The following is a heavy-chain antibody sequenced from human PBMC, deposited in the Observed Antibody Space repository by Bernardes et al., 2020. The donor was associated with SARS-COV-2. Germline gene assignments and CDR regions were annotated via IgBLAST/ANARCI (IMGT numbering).Heavy chain of an antibody. CDR2: IYSAGGT. Sequence: GSLSLSCAASGFTVSRNDMSWVRQAPGKGLEWVSVIYSAGGTYYADSVRGRFTLSRDNSKNTLNLQMDSLRTEDTAVYYCARAPTEYCSGDGCYSHVDYFYYGMDVWGQGTTVTVSS. V-gene: IGHV3-66*02. CDR1: GFTVSRND. CDR3: ARAPTEYCSGDGCYSHVDYFYYGMDV. D-gene: IGHD2-15*01. J-gene: IGHJ6*02.